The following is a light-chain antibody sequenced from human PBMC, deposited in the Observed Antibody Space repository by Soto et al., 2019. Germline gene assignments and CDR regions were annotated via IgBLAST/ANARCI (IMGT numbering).Light chain of an antibody. CDR3: SSYTSSSPLYV. V-gene: IGLV2-14*01. CDR1: SSDLGGYNY. Sequence: QSALTQPASVSGSPGQSITISCTGSSSDLGGYNYVSWYQHHPGKAPKLIIYEVSNRPSGVSNRFSGSKSGNTASLTISGLQAEDEADYYCSSYTSSSPLYVFGTGTKLTVL. CDR2: EVS. J-gene: IGLJ1*01.